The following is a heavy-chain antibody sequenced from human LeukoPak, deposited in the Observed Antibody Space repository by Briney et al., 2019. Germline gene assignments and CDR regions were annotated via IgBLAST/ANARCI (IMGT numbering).Heavy chain of an antibody. Sequence: PGGSLRLSCAASGFTFTNAWMHWVRQAPGQGLEWVGRIKTKSEGGTIDYAAPVRGRFTISRDDSENTLYLQMNSLKTEDTALYYCSTDQGGDILTGCWGQGTLVTVSS. V-gene: IGHV3-15*07. CDR3: STDQGGDILTGC. D-gene: IGHD3-9*01. J-gene: IGHJ4*02. CDR2: IKTKSEGGTI. CDR1: GFTFTNAW.